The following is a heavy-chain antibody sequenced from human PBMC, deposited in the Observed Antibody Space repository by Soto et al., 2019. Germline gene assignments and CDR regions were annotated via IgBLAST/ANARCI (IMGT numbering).Heavy chain of an antibody. CDR3: ARLTIPRGWFDP. CDR2: IYPGDSDT. Sequence: EVQLVQSGAEVKKPGESLKISCKASGYNFTNHWIAWVRQMPGKGLECMGIIYPGDSDTRYSPSFQGQVTISADKSLSIAYLQWTSLKASDTAMYYCARLTIPRGWFDPWGQGTQVTGSS. V-gene: IGHV5-51*03. D-gene: IGHD2-2*02. J-gene: IGHJ5*02. CDR1: GYNFTNHW.